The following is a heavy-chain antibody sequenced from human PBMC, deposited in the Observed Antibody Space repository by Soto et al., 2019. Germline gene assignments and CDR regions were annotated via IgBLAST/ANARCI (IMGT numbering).Heavy chain of an antibody. V-gene: IGHV5-51*01. CDR1: GCSFTSYW. D-gene: IGHD6-19*01. Sequence: GESLKISCKGSGCSFTSYWIGWVRQMPGKGLEWMGIIYPGDSDTRYSPSFQGQVTISADKSISTAYLQWSSLKASDTAMYYCARPPGQWLSNEYFQHWGQGTLVTVSS. J-gene: IGHJ1*01. CDR2: IYPGDSDT. CDR3: ARPPGQWLSNEYFQH.